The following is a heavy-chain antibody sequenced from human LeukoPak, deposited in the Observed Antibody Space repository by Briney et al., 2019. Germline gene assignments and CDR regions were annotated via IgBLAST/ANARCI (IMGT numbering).Heavy chain of an antibody. D-gene: IGHD3-16*01. Sequence: PGGSLRLSCAASGFTVSSNYMSWVRQAPGKGLEWVSVFYSGGSRYYADSVKGRLTISRDNSKNTLYFQMNSLRAEDTAVYYCARSLRLGDPGYIDYWGQGTLVTVSS. J-gene: IGHJ4*02. V-gene: IGHV3-53*01. CDR1: GFTVSSNY. CDR3: ARSLRLGDPGYIDY. CDR2: FYSGGSR.